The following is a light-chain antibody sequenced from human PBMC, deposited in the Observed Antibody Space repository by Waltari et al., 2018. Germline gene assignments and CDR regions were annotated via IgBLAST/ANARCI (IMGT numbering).Light chain of an antibody. CDR2: GTS. J-gene: IGLJ2*01. CDR3: QSYDSSLSGVV. CDR1: STNIGAGYG. V-gene: IGLV1-40*01. Sequence: QSVLTQPPSVSGATGQRVTIPCTGSSTNIGAGYGVHWYQQLPGTAPKLLIYGTSNRPSGVPDRFSGSKSGTSASLAITGLQAEDEADYYCQSYDSSLSGVVFGGGTKLTVL.